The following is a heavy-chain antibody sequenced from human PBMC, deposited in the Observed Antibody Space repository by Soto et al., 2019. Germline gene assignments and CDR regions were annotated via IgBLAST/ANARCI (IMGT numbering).Heavy chain of an antibody. CDR2: INPNSGGT. J-gene: IGHJ6*02. V-gene: IGHV1-2*04. CDR1: GYTFTGYY. D-gene: IGHD3-22*01. Sequence: ASVKVSCKASGYTFTGYYMHWVRQAPGQGLEWMGWINPNSGGTNYAQKFQGWVTMTRDTSISTAYMELSRLRSDDTAVYYCAREGGFCNDSSGYTCYYYYYGMDVWGQGTTVTVSS. CDR3: AREGGFCNDSSGYTCYYYYYGMDV.